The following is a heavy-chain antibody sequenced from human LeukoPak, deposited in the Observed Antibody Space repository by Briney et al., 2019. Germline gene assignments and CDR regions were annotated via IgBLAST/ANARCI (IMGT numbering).Heavy chain of an antibody. D-gene: IGHD2-2*01. CDR1: GGSFNGYY. CDR2: INHSGST. Sequence: SETLSLTCAVYGGSFNGYYWSWIRQPPGKGLEWIGEINHSGSTNYNPSLKSRVTISVDTSKNQFSLKLSSVTAADAAVYYCASLTYCSSTSCYVFSDYWGQGTLVTVSS. CDR3: ASLTYCSSTSCYVFSDY. J-gene: IGHJ4*02. V-gene: IGHV4-34*01.